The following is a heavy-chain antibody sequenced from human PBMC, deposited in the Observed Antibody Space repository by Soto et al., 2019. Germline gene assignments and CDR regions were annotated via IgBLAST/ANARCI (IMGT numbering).Heavy chain of an antibody. CDR1: GGSISSYY. Sequence: SETLSLTCTVSGGSISSYYWSWIRQPAGKGLEWTGRIYTSGSTNYNPSLKSRVTMSVDTSKNQFSLKLSSVTAADTAVYYCARISIAATGHYYYGMDVWGQGTTVTVSS. CDR2: IYTSGST. CDR3: ARISIAATGHYYYGMDV. J-gene: IGHJ6*02. V-gene: IGHV4-4*07. D-gene: IGHD6-13*01.